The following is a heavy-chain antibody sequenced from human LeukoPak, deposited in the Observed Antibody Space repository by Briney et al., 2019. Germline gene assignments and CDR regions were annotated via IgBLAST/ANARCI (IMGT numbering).Heavy chain of an antibody. CDR1: GFTFSDYY. J-gene: IGHJ6*03. CDR2: ITGSGSTI. CDR3: ARTPPYDFWSGYYERNYYYYMDV. V-gene: IGHV3-11*01. D-gene: IGHD3-3*01. Sequence: GGSLRPSCAASGFTFSDYYMTWIRQAPGKGLEWVSYITGSGSTIYYADSVKGRFTISRDNAKSSLYLQMNSLRAEDTAVYYCARTPPYDFWSGYYERNYYYYMDVWGSGTTVTVSS.